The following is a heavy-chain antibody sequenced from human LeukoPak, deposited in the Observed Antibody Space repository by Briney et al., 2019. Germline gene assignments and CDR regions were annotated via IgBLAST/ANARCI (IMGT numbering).Heavy chain of an antibody. CDR1: GFTVSSYA. Sequence: GGSLRLSCAAAGFTVSSYAMSWVRQAPGKGLEWVSAISGSGGSTYYADCVKGRFTISRDNSKNTLYLKMNSLRAEATAVYYCPRVLLWFGGKNFDSWGQGTLVTVSS. CDR2: ISGSGGST. D-gene: IGHD3-10*01. CDR3: PRVLLWFGGKNFDS. V-gene: IGHV3-23*01. J-gene: IGHJ4*02.